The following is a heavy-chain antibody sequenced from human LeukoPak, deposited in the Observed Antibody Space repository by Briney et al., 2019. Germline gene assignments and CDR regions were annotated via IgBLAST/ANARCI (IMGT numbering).Heavy chain of an antibody. J-gene: IGHJ4*02. D-gene: IGHD6-13*01. CDR1: GFTFSTYG. Sequence: GGSLRLSCAASGFTFSTYGMHWVRQAPGKGLEWVAVIWYDGSNKYYADSVKGRFTISRDNSKNTLYLQMNSLRAEDTAVYYCARDQGIAAAGSIPDYWGQGALVTVSS. V-gene: IGHV3-33*01. CDR2: IWYDGSNK. CDR3: ARDQGIAAAGSIPDY.